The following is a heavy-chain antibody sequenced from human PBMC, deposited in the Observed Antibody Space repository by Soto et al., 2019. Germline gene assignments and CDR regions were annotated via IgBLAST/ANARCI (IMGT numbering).Heavy chain of an antibody. V-gene: IGHV3-7*01. CDR3: ATLSYGQLRYFDN. J-gene: IGHJ4*02. D-gene: IGHD3-16*02. CDR2: IKQDGSDK. Sequence: RGSLRLSCAVSKFILSDYWMSWVRQAPGKGLEWVSNIKQDGSDKNYAYSVKGRFTISRDNADNSMYLQMNSLRAEDTAVYYCATLSYGQLRYFDNWGQGT. CDR1: KFILSDYW.